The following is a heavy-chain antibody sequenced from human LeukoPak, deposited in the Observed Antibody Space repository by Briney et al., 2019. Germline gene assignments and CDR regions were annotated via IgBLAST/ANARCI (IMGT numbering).Heavy chain of an antibody. Sequence: KASETLSLTCAVYGGSFSGYYWSWIRQHPGKGLEWIGYIYYSGSTYYNPSLKSRVTISVDTSKNQFSLKLSSVTAADTAVYYCAREAYCGGDCYSNWLDPWGQGTLVTVSS. J-gene: IGHJ5*02. CDR2: IYYSGST. CDR3: AREAYCGGDCYSNWLDP. V-gene: IGHV4-31*11. CDR1: GGSFSGYY. D-gene: IGHD2-21*02.